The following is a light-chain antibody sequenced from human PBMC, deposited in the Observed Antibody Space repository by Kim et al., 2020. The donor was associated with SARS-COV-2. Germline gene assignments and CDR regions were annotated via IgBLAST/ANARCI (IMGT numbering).Light chain of an antibody. J-gene: IGKJ2*01. CDR3: QQYYGTPYT. CDR2: WAS. V-gene: IGKV4-1*01. CDR1: QSVLYSSNNKNY. Sequence: RATINCKSSQSVLYSSNNKNYLAWYQQKPGQPPKLLIHWASTRESGVPDRFSGSGSGTDITLTISSLQAEDVAVYYCQQYYGTPYTFGQGTKLEI.